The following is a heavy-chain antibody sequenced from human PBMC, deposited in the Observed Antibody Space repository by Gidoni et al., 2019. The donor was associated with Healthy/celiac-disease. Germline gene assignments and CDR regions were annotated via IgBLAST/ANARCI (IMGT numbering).Heavy chain of an antibody. CDR3: ARHRVNVGLGIIDY. Sequence: QVQLQESGPGLVKPSETLSLTCTVSGASISSYYWSWIRQPPGKGLEWIGYIDYSGSTNYNPSLKSRVTISVDTSKNQFSLKLSSVTAADTAVYYCARHRVNVGLGIIDYWGQGTLVTVSS. CDR2: IDYSGST. V-gene: IGHV4-59*08. D-gene: IGHD7-27*01. CDR1: GASISSYY. J-gene: IGHJ4*02.